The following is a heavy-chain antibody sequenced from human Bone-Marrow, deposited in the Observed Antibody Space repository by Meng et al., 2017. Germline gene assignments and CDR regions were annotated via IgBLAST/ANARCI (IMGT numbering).Heavy chain of an antibody. Sequence: GESLKISCAASGFTVSSNYMSWVRQAPGKGLECVSVIYSGGSTYYADSVKGRFTISRHNSKNTLYLQMNSLRAEDTAVYYCARCRRWGWYGGCYFDYWGQGTLVTVSS. CDR1: GFTVSSNY. J-gene: IGHJ4*02. V-gene: IGHV3-53*04. CDR2: IYSGGST. CDR3: ARCRRWGWYGGCYFDY. D-gene: IGHD6-19*01.